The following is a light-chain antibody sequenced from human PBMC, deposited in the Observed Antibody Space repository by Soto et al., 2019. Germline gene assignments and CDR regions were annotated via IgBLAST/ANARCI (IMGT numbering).Light chain of an antibody. CDR3: QQYGSSLYT. CDR1: QSVSSSY. J-gene: IGKJ2*01. Sequence: EIVLTQSPGTLSLSPGERATLSCRASQSVSSSYLAWYQQKPGQAPRLLIYGASSRATGIPDWFSGSGSGTDFTLTISRLEPEEFAMYYCQQYGSSLYTFGQRTKLEIK. V-gene: IGKV3-20*01. CDR2: GAS.